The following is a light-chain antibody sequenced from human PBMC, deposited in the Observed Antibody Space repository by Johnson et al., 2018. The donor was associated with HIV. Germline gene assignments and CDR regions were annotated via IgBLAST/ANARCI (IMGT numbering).Light chain of an antibody. CDR2: DNN. CDR3: GTWDSSLSAYV. J-gene: IGLJ1*01. CDR1: SSDMGNYA. Sequence: QSVLTQPPSVSAAPGQKVTISCSGSSSDMGNYAVSWYQQLPGTAPKLLIYDNNKRPSGIPDRFSGSKSGTSATLGITGLQTVDEADYYCGTWDSSLSAYVFGTGTKVTVL. V-gene: IGLV1-51*01.